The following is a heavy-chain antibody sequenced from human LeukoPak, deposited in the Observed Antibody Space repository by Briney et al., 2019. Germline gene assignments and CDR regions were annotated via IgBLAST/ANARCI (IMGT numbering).Heavy chain of an antibody. CDR2: INPNSGGT. V-gene: IGHV1-2*02. Sequence: ASVKVSCKATGYTFTGYYMHWVRQAPGQGLEWMGWINPNSGGTNYAQKFQGRVTMTRDTSISTAYMELGRLRSDDTAVYYCARGDRIVGATLYNWFDPWGQGTLVTVSS. J-gene: IGHJ5*02. CDR3: ARGDRIVGATLYNWFDP. CDR1: GYTFTGYY. D-gene: IGHD1-26*01.